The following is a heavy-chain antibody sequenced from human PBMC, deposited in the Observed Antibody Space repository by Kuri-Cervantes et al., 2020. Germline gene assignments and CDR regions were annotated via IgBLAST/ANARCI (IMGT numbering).Heavy chain of an antibody. CDR3: VRGGSGWYLDP. D-gene: IGHD6-19*01. Sequence: ETLSLTCAASGFTFSSYAMHWVRQAPGKGLEWVSTIYNGGSTYYADSVKGRFTISRDNAKNSLYLQMNSLRAEDTAVYYCVRGGSGWYLDPWGQGTLVTVSS. CDR2: IYNGGST. J-gene: IGHJ5*02. CDR1: GFTFSSYA. V-gene: IGHV3-21*04.